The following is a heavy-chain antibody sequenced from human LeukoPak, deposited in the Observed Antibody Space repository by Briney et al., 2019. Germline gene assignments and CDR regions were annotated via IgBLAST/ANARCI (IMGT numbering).Heavy chain of an antibody. Sequence: GGSLRLSCAASGFTFSSYAMNWVRQAPGKGLEWVSVISGSGGNTYYADSVKGRFTISRDNSKNTLYPQMNSLRAEDTAVYYCARALLVRNGYNYSPNYFDYWGQGTLVTVSS. D-gene: IGHD5-24*01. V-gene: IGHV3-23*01. CDR3: ARALLVRNGYNYSPNYFDY. CDR1: GFTFSSYA. J-gene: IGHJ4*02. CDR2: ISGSGGNT.